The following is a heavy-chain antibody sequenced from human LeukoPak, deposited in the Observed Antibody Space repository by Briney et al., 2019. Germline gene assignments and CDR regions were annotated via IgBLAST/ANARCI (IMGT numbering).Heavy chain of an antibody. CDR3: AKVSLNMVNDAFDI. V-gene: IGHV3-13*01. J-gene: IGHJ3*02. D-gene: IGHD4/OR15-4a*01. CDR2: IGTAGDT. Sequence: PGGSLRLSCAASGFTFSSYDMHWVRQATGKGLEWVSAIGTAGDTYYPGSVKGRFTISRDNSKNTLYLQMNSLRAEDTAMYYCAKVSLNMVNDAFDIWGQGTMVSVSS. CDR1: GFTFSSYD.